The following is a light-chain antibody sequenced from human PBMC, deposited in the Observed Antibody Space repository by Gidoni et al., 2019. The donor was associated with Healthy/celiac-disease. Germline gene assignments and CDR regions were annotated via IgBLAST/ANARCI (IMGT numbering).Light chain of an antibody. CDR3: QAWDSSTGDVV. Sequence: SSALTQPPSVSVSPGPTASITCSGDKLGDKYACWYQQKPGKSPVLVIYKDSKRPSGIPERFSGSNSGNTATLTISGTQAMDEADYYCQAWDSSTGDVVFGGGTKLTVL. J-gene: IGLJ2*01. CDR1: KLGDKY. CDR2: KDS. V-gene: IGLV3-1*01.